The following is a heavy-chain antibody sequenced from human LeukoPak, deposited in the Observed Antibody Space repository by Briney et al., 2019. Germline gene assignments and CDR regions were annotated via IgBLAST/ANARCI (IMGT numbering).Heavy chain of an antibody. J-gene: IGHJ4*02. V-gene: IGHV4-34*01. CDR3: ARRTKYYDFWSGYPGPHDY. D-gene: IGHD3-3*01. CDR1: GGSFSGYY. Sequence: PSETLSLTCAVYGGSFSGYYWSWIRQPPGKELEWIGEINHSGSTNYNPSLKSRVTISVDTSKNQFSLKLSSVTAADTAVYYCARRTKYYDFWSGYPGPHDYWGQGTLVTVSS. CDR2: INHSGST.